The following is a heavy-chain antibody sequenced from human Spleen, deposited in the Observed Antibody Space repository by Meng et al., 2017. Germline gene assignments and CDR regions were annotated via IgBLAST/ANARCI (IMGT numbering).Heavy chain of an antibody. D-gene: IGHD5-18*01. Sequence: SCKASGYNFNDHYVHWVRQAPGQGLVWGARIGSEVDGSITHYADSVKGRFTISRDNAKDTVFLQMNSLRAEDTAVYYCARGGDTAMVTMDWFDPWGQGTLVTVSS. CDR3: ARGGDTAMVTMDWFDP. V-gene: IGHV3-74*01. J-gene: IGHJ5*02. CDR1: GYNFNDHY. CDR2: IGSEVDGSIT.